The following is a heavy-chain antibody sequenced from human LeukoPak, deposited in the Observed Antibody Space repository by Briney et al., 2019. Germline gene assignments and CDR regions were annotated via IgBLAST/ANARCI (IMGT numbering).Heavy chain of an antibody. J-gene: IGHJ6*03. Sequence: SETLSLTCTVSGGSISSYYWSWIRQPPGKGLEWIGYIYYSGSTNYNPSLKSRVTISVDTSKNQFSLKLSSVTAADTAVYYCARVRSSSSVSPLKYYYYYMDVWGKGTTVTVSS. CDR3: ARVRSSSSVSPLKYYYYYMDV. CDR2: IYYSGST. CDR1: GGSISSYY. V-gene: IGHV4-59*01. D-gene: IGHD6-6*01.